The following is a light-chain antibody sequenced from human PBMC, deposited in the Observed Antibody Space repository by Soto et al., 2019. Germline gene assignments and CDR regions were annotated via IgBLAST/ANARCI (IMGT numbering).Light chain of an antibody. J-gene: IGKJ1*01. V-gene: IGKV1-5*01. CDR2: DAS. CDR1: QSISSW. Sequence: DIQMSQSPSTLAASLGDRVTITCGASQSISSWLAWYQQKPGKAPKPLIYDASSLESGVPSRFSGSGSGTEFTLTISSLQPDDFATYYCQHYNSYSEAFGQGTKVDIK. CDR3: QHYNSYSEA.